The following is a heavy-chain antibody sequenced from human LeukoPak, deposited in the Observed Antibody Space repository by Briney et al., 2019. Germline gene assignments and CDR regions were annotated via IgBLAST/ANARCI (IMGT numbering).Heavy chain of an antibody. Sequence: SETLSLTCTVSGGSISNYYWTWIRQPAGRGLEWIGRIYTSGRTSYNPSLKSRVTMSVDTSKSQFSLRLTSVTAADTAVYYCARGDYYDSNNYSPHAFDIWGQGTTVTVSS. D-gene: IGHD3-22*01. CDR1: GGSISNYY. J-gene: IGHJ3*02. V-gene: IGHV4-4*07. CDR3: ARGDYYDSNNYSPHAFDI. CDR2: IYTSGRT.